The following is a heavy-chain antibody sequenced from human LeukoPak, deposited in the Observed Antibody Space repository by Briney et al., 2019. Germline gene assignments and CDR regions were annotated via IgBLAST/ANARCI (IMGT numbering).Heavy chain of an antibody. D-gene: IGHD4-17*01. Sequence: ASVKVSCKASGYTFTGYYMHWVRQAPGQGLEWMGWINPNSGGTNYAQKFQGRVTMTRDTSISTAYMELSRLRSDDTAVYYCARLSLMGNYGDYPIDYWGRGTLVTVPS. V-gene: IGHV1-2*02. CDR1: GYTFTGYY. J-gene: IGHJ4*02. CDR2: INPNSGGT. CDR3: ARLSLMGNYGDYPIDY.